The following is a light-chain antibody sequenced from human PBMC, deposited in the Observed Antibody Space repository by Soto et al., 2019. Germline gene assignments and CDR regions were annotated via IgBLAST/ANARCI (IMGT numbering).Light chain of an antibody. J-gene: IGLJ3*02. CDR1: RSDIGSYND. V-gene: IGLV2-23*02. Sequence: QSALTQVASVSGSPGQSITVSCFGTRSDIGSYNDVSWYQQYPGKAPKLMIFEVTKRPSGVSNRFSGSKSGSTASLTISGLQAEDEADYYCCSYAGSGTWMFGGGTKLTVL. CDR3: CSYAGSGTWM. CDR2: EVT.